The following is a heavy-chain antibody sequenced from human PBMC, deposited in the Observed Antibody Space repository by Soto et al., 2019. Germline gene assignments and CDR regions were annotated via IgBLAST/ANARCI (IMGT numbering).Heavy chain of an antibody. D-gene: IGHD2-21*01. J-gene: IGHJ4*02. CDR1: VFSFPGAW. Sequence: EVQLVESGGGLVKPGTSLTLSCSTSVFSFPGAWLHWFRQGPGKGLEWVGRIKCTTEGATTDYAAPVKDRFTISRDDSKHTIYLQMNSLQAEDTGVYYCLPVTGVGCDYCGGQGTLVTVSS. CDR3: LPVTGVGCDYC. V-gene: IGHV3-15*01. CDR2: IKCTTEGATT.